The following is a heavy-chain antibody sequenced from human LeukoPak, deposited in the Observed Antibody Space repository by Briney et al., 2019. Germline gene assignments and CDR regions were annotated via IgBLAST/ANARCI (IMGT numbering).Heavy chain of an antibody. CDR1: GFTFSDYS. CDR3: ARERDISGYTPDF. J-gene: IGHJ4*02. V-gene: IGHV3-48*01. CDR2: ISSSGRSI. D-gene: IGHD3-22*01. Sequence: GGSLRLSCAVSGFTFSDYSMNWVRQAPGKGLEWISYISSSGRSIYYADSVKGRFTISRDNAKKSLWLQMNNLRAEDTAVYYCARERDISGYTPDFWGQGTLVTVSS.